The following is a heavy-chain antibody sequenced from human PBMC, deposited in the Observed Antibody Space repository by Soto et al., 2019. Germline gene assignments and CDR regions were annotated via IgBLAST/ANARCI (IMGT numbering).Heavy chain of an antibody. D-gene: IGHD6-6*01. CDR3: VQRVVDRCAAS. J-gene: IGHJ1*01. Sequence: EVQLVESGGGLVQPGGSLRLSCAASGFTFRKSAMTWVRQPPGKGLQYISSIRASGSDTFYADSVKGRFVISRYNSNKPLYLQMNSLRVEDTAIYYCVQRVVDRCAASWGQGTVVTVSS. CDR1: GFTFRKSA. V-gene: IGHV3-23*04. CDR2: IRASGSDT.